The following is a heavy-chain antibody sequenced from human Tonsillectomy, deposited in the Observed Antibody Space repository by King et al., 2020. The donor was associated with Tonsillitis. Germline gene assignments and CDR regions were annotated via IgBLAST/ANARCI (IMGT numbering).Heavy chain of an antibody. CDR2: IKQDGSEK. CDR1: GFVFSSSW. CDR3: ARHSESRLAPFDH. J-gene: IGHJ4*02. D-gene: IGHD6-19*01. V-gene: IGHV3-7*03. Sequence: VQLVESGGGLVQPGGSLRLSCAASGFVFSSSWMSWVRQAPGKGLEWVANIKQDGSEKYYVDSVKGRFTISRDNAKNSLYLQMNSLRAEDTAVYYCARHSESRLAPFDHWGQGTLVTVSS.